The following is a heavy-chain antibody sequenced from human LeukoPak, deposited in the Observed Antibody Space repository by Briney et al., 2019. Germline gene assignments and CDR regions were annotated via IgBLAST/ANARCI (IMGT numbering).Heavy chain of an antibody. CDR2: ISGSGSTL. D-gene: IGHD6-13*01. CDR3: AREGYSSSWYSV. V-gene: IGHV3-11*01. CDR1: GFTFSDYY. Sequence: GGSLRLSCAASGFTFSDYYMSWIRQAPGKGLEWVSYISGSGSTLYYADSVKGRFTISRDNAKNSLYLQVNSLRAEDTAVYYCAREGYSSSWYSVWGQGTLVTVSS. J-gene: IGHJ4*02.